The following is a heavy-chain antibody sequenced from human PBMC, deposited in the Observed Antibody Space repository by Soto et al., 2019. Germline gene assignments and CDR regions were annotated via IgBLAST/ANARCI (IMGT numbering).Heavy chain of an antibody. CDR1: GYTFSRYG. CDR2: ISGYNGDT. D-gene: IGHD2-8*01. J-gene: IGHJ6*02. CDR3: AKNGQPPYYYYGLDV. Sequence: QGQLVQSVGEVKKSRASVKVSCKASGYTFSRYGISWVRQAPGQGLEWMGWISGYNGDTNYAQKFQGRVTMTIDTSTTTAYMALRSLTSNDTAVYYCAKNGQPPYYYYGLDVWGQGTTVTVSS. V-gene: IGHV1-18*01.